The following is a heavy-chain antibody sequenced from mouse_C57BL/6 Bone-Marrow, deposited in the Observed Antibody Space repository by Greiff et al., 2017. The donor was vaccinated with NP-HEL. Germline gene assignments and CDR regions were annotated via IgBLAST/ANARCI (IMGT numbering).Heavy chain of an antibody. V-gene: IGHV1-69*01. D-gene: IGHD2-5*01. J-gene: IGHJ3*01. Sequence: VQLQQPGAELVMPGASVKLSCKASGYTFTSYWMHWVKQRPGQGLEWIGEIDPSDSYTNYNQKFKGKSTLTVDKSSSTAYMQLSSLTSEDSAVYYCARRDSNYGGFAYWGQGTLVTVSA. CDR1: GYTFTSYW. CDR3: ARRDSNYGGFAY. CDR2: IDPSDSYT.